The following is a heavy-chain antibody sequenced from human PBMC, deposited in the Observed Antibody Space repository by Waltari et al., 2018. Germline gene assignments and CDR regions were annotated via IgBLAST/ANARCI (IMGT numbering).Heavy chain of an antibody. CDR1: GYTFTGYY. CDR3: ARDWGYYSYTSGYPSNWFGP. V-gene: IGHV1-2*06. J-gene: IGHJ5*02. CDR2: INPNTGDT. D-gene: IGHD3-22*01. Sequence: QVQLVQSGAEVKKPGASVKVSCKASGYTFTGYYFHWVRQAPGQGLEWMGRINPNTGDTTYAQEFQGRVTMTRDTSISTAYMELTSLRSENTAVYYCARDWGYYSYTSGYPSNWFGPWGQGTLVTVSS.